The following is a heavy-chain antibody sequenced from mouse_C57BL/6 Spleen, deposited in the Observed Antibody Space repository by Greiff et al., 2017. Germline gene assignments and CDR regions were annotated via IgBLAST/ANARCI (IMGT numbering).Heavy chain of an antibody. CDR1: GYSFTGYF. CDR2: INPYNGDT. V-gene: IGHV1-20*01. CDR3: ASAGLSNMVTPAWFAY. J-gene: IGHJ3*01. Sequence: EVQLQQSGPELVKPGDSVKISCKASGYSFTGYFMNWVMQSPGKSLEWIGRINPYNGDTFSNQKFKGKATLTVAKSSSTAHMELRSLTSEDSAVYYCASAGLSNMVTPAWFAYWGQGTLVTVSA. D-gene: IGHD2-2*01.